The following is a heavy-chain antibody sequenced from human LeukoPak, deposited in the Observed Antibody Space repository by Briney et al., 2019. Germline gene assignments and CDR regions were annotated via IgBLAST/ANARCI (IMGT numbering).Heavy chain of an antibody. V-gene: IGHV1-18*01. CDR2: ISAYNGNT. CDR1: GYTFTGYG. J-gene: IGHJ4*02. Sequence: ASVKVSCKASGYTFTGYGISWVRQAPGQGLEWMGWISAYNGNTNYAQKLQGRVTMTTDTSTSTAYMELRSLRSDDTAVYYCAKDHRVYDSSAYLDYWGQGTLVTVSS. CDR3: AKDHRVYDSSAYLDY. D-gene: IGHD3-22*01.